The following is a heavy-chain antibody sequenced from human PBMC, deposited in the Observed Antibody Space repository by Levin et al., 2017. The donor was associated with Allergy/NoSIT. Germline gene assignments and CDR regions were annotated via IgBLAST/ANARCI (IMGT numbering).Heavy chain of an antibody. CDR2: TKQDGTEK. Sequence: PGGSLRLSCAASGFIFSNSWMAWVRQAPGKELEWVANTKQDGTEKNYADSVKGRFTISRDNAKNSLYLQMDSLRVEDTAVFYCVRHGFYNFDYWGQGTLVIVSS. CDR1: GFIFSNSW. CDR3: VRHGFYNFDY. J-gene: IGHJ4*02. D-gene: IGHD3-3*01. V-gene: IGHV3-7*01.